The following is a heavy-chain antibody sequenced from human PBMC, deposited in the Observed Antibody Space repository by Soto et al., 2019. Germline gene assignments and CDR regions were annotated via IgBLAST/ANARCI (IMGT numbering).Heavy chain of an antibody. V-gene: IGHV1-18*04. D-gene: IGHD2-2*01. Sequence: QVQLVQSGAEVKKPGASVKVSCKASGYTFTSYGISWVRQAPGQGLAWMGWISAYNGNTNYAQKLQARGTMTTDTPTRTAYMELRGLTSDYTAVYYCASGGSTTVPFDYWGQGTLVTVSS. CDR1: GYTFTSYG. CDR2: ISAYNGNT. J-gene: IGHJ4*02. CDR3: ASGGSTTVPFDY.